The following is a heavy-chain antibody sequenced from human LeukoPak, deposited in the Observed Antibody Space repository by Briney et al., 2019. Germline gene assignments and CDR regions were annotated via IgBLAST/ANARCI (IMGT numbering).Heavy chain of an antibody. Sequence: ASVKVSCKASGYTFTGYYMHWVRQAPEQGLEWMGWINPNSGGTNYAQKFQGRVTMTRDTSISTAYMELSRLRSDDTAVYYCARVYDFWSGYHKGYYGMDVWGQGTTVTVSS. J-gene: IGHJ6*02. CDR3: ARVYDFWSGYHKGYYGMDV. V-gene: IGHV1-2*02. D-gene: IGHD3-3*01. CDR1: GYTFTGYY. CDR2: INPNSGGT.